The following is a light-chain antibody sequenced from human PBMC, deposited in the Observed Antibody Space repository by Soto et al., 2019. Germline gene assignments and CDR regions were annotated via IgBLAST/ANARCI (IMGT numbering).Light chain of an antibody. Sequence: DIGMTQSPATLSVSPGERATLSCRASQNVGNNLVWYQQKPGQAPRLLIYGASTRAAGIPDRFSGSGSGTEFTLTISGLQSDDFAVYYCQQFNNWPPWTFGQGTKVDIK. CDR3: QQFNNWPPWT. CDR2: GAS. J-gene: IGKJ1*01. CDR1: QNVGNN. V-gene: IGKV3-15*01.